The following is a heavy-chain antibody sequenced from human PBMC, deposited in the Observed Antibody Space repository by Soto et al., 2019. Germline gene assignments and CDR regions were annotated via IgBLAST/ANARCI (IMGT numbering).Heavy chain of an antibody. CDR3: ARWMDDFWSGYVDY. CDR1: GFTFSSYW. CDR2: INSDGSST. D-gene: IGHD3-3*01. J-gene: IGHJ4*02. Sequence: GGSLRLSCAASGFTFSSYWMHWVRQAPGKWLVWVSRINSDGSSTSYADSVKGRFTISRDNAKNTLYLQMNSLRAEDTAVYYCARWMDDFWSGYVDYWGQGXLVTVYS. V-gene: IGHV3-74*01.